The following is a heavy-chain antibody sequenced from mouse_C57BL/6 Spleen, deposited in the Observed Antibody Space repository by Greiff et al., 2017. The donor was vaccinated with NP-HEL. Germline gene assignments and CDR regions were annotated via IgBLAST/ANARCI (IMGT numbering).Heavy chain of an antibody. D-gene: IGHD1-1*01. J-gene: IGHJ4*01. Sequence: QVQLQQSGAELVRPGASVKLSCKASGYTFTDYYINWVKQRPGQGLEWIARLYPGSGNTYYNEKFKGKATLTAEKSSSTAYMQLSSLTSEDSAVYFCARRLGPRDGSSAYAMDYWGQGTSVTVSS. CDR3: ARRLGPRDGSSAYAMDY. CDR1: GYTFTDYY. V-gene: IGHV1-76*01. CDR2: LYPGSGNT.